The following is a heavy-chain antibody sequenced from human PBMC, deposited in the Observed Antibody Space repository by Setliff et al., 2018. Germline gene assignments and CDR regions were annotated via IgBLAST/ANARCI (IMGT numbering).Heavy chain of an antibody. CDR2: IYTTGIT. CDR1: GGSISSGSDY. J-gene: IGHJ3*02. D-gene: IGHD6-25*01. V-gene: IGHV4-61*09. CDR3: ARDNRGYASAFDI. Sequence: PSETLSLTCSVSGGSISSGSDYWTWIRQPAGKALEWIGHIYTTGITSYNPSLKSRVTTSVDTSKNQFSLKLISVTAADTAAYYCARDNRGYASAFDIWGQGTMVTVSS.